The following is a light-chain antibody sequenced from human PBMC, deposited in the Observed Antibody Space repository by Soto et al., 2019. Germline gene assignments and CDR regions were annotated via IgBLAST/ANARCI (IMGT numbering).Light chain of an antibody. CDR2: AAS. CDR3: QQLHGYPIT. CDR1: QGIDTP. J-gene: IGKJ5*01. Sequence: ILLTQSPCSLSAFVGDRVTLTGRASQGIDTPLAWYQQKPGKAPKLLIYAASNFQSGVPSRFSGSGSGTHFTLTISSLQPEDFATYYCQQLHGYPITFGQGTRLEI. V-gene: IGKV1-9*01.